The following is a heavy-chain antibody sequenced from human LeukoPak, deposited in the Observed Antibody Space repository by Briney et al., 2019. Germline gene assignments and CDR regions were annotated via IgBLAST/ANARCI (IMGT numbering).Heavy chain of an antibody. Sequence: NPSETLSLTCTVSGASISDYYYSWIRQPPGKGLEWIGYIYYSGSTNYNPSLQSRVTISVDTSKNQFSLRLSSVTAADTDVYYCARCLAAQKFDYWGQGTLVTVSS. CDR2: IYYSGST. CDR1: GASISDYY. V-gene: IGHV4-59*01. J-gene: IGHJ4*02. D-gene: IGHD6-6*01. CDR3: ARCLAAQKFDY.